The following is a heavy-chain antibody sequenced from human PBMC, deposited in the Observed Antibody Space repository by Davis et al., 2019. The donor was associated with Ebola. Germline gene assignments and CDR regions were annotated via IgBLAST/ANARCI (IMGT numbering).Heavy chain of an antibody. CDR3: ARVGPSGGSLDS. V-gene: IGHV4-59*12. CDR1: SGSISTFF. D-gene: IGHD5-12*01. Sequence: MPLETLSLTCTVSSGSISTFFWSWIRQPPGKGLEWIGYISYTGSTDYNPSLKSRVLISVDSSKNQFSLRLDSVTAADTAMYYCARVGPSGGSLDSWGQGALVIVSS. J-gene: IGHJ4*02. CDR2: ISYTGST.